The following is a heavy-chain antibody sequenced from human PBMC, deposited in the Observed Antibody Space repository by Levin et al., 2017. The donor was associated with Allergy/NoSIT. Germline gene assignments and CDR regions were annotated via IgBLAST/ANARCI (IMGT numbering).Heavy chain of an antibody. CDR2: ITSSGTTV. D-gene: IGHD4-11*01. CDR3: ASDLAPSTITSDFDY. Sequence: GGSLRLSCAASGFTFSDYYMSWIRQAPGKGLEWVSYITSSGTTVYYADSVKGRFSISRDNAKNSLFLQMNSLRAEDTAVYYCASDLAPSTITSDFDYWGQGTLVTVSS. V-gene: IGHV3-11*01. CDR1: GFTFSDYY. J-gene: IGHJ4*02.